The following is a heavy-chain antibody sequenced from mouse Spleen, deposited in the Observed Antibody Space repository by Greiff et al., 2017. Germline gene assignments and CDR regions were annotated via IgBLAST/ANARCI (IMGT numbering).Heavy chain of an antibody. CDR1: GYSITSGYY. CDR3: ARWAFYYDYDGGFAY. D-gene: IGHD2-4*01. Sequence: ESGPGLVKPSQSLSLTCSVTGYSITSGYYWNWIRQFPGNKLEWMGYISYDGSNNYNPSLKNRISITRDTSKNQFFLKLNSVTTEDTATYYCARWAFYYDYDGGFAYWGQGTLVTVSA. V-gene: IGHV3-6*01. CDR2: ISYDGSN. J-gene: IGHJ3*01.